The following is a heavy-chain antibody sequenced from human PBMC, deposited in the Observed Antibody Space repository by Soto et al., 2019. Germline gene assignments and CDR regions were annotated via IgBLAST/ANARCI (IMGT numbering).Heavy chain of an antibody. D-gene: IGHD1-1*01. CDR2: IKQDGSEK. V-gene: IGHV3-7*01. Sequence: GGSLRLSCAASGFTFSNYWMSWVRQAPGKGLEWVANIKQDGSEKYYVDSVKGRFTISRDNAKNSLFLLMNSLRAEDTAVYYCARNWHYRDYWGQGTLVTVSS. CDR1: GFTFSNYW. J-gene: IGHJ4*02. CDR3: ARNWHYRDY.